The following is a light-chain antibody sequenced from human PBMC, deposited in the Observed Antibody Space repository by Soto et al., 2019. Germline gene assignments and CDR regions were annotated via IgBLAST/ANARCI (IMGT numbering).Light chain of an antibody. Sequence: EILMTQSPATLSVSPGERATLSCRASQSVSSNLAWYQQKPGQAPRLLIYGVSTRATDIPARFSGSGSGTEFTLTISSLQPDDFATYYCQQYNSYSRTFGQGTKVDIK. CDR2: GVS. J-gene: IGKJ1*01. CDR3: QQYNSYSRT. CDR1: QSVSSN. V-gene: IGKV3-15*01.